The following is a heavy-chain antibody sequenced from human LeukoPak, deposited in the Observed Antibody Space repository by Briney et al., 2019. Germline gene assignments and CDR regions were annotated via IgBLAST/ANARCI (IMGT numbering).Heavy chain of an antibody. Sequence: PGGSLRPSCAASGFTFSSYAMSWVRQAPGKGLEWVLAISGSGGSTYYADSVKGRFTISRDNSKNTLYLQMNSLRAEDTAVYYCAPREGVVVPAAILSHYYYMDVWGKGTTVAVSS. D-gene: IGHD2-2*01. CDR2: ISGSGGST. CDR3: APREGVVVPAAILSHYYYMDV. J-gene: IGHJ6*03. CDR1: GFTFSSYA. V-gene: IGHV3-23*01.